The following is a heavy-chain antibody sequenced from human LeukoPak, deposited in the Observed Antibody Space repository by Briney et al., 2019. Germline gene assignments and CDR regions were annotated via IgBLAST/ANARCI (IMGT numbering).Heavy chain of an antibody. J-gene: IGHJ4*02. CDR3: ARVSPGDSYDY. V-gene: IGHV4-39*07. CDR1: GGSISSSSYY. D-gene: IGHD2-8*02. CDR2: IYYSGST. Sequence: PSETLSLTFTVSGGSISSSSYYWGWIRQPPGKGLEWIGSIYYSGSTYYNPSLKSRVTISVDTSKNQFSLKLSSVTAADTAVYYCARVSPGDSYDYWGQGTLVTVSS.